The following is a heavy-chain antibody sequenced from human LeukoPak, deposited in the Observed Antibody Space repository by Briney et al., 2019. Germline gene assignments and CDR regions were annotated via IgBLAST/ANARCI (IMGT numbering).Heavy chain of an antibody. V-gene: IGHV3-23*01. Sequence: GGTLRLSCAASGFTFSSYAMSWVRQASGKGLEWVSAISGSGCSTYYADSVKGRFTISRDNSKNTLYLQMNSLRAEDTAVYYCASWAGGVRELIVHVFDYWGQGPLVPVST. D-gene: IGHD3-10*01. CDR1: GFTFSSYA. CDR2: ISGSGCST. CDR3: ASWAGGVRELIVHVFDY. J-gene: IGHJ4*02.